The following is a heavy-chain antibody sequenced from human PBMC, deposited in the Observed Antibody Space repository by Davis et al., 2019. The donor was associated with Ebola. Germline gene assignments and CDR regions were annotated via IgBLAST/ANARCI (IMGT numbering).Heavy chain of an antibody. CDR2: ISYDGSNK. D-gene: IGHD5-24*01. CDR3: ARSRDGYKINSYYFDY. V-gene: IGHV3-30-3*01. CDR1: GFTFSSYA. Sequence: PGGSLRLSCAASGFTFSSYAMHWVRQAPGKGLEWVAVISYDGSNKYYADSVKGRFTISRDNSKNTLYLQMNSLRAEDTAVYYCARSRDGYKINSYYFDYWGQGTLVTVSS. J-gene: IGHJ4*02.